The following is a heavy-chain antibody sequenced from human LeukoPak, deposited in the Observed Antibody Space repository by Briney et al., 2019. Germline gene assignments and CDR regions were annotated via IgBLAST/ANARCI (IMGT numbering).Heavy chain of an antibody. D-gene: IGHD3-3*02. CDR3: ARELDKGAY. V-gene: IGHV3-74*01. Sequence: GGSLRLSCAASGFTFSSYWMHWVRQAPGKGLVWVSRINSDGSYTGCADSVKGRFTISRDNAKNTLFLQMNSLRAEDTAVYYCARELDKGAYWGRGTLVTVSS. J-gene: IGHJ4*02. CDR1: GFTFSSYW. CDR2: INSDGSYT.